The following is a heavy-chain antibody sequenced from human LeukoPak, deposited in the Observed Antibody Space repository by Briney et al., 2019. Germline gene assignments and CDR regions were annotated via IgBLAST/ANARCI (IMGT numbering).Heavy chain of an antibody. CDR1: GGSISSSSYY. D-gene: IGHD3-22*01. Sequence: SETLSLTCTVSGGSISSSSYYWGWIRQPPGKGLEWIGEINHHGSTIYNLSLKSRVTISVDTSKNQFSLNLRSVTAADTAVYYCARGSYTSGFYYDPWDYWGQGTLVTVSS. V-gene: IGHV4-39*07. CDR3: ARGSYTSGFYYDPWDY. CDR2: INHHGST. J-gene: IGHJ4*02.